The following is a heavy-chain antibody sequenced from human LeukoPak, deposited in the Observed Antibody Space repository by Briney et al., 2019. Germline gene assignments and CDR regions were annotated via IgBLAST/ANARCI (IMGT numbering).Heavy chain of an antibody. Sequence: SETLSLTCTVSGGSISSYYWSWIRQPPGKGLEWIGSIYYSGSPYYNPSLKSRVTISVDTSKNQFSLKLSSVTAADTAVYYCASYYYDSSGYYYGWFDPWGQGTLVTVSS. CDR1: GGSISSYY. CDR3: ASYYYDSSGYYYGWFDP. D-gene: IGHD3-22*01. CDR2: IYYSGSP. V-gene: IGHV4-59*08. J-gene: IGHJ5*02.